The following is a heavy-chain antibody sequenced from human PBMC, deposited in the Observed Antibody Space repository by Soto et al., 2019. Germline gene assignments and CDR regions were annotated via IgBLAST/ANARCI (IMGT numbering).Heavy chain of an antibody. J-gene: IGHJ4*02. CDR2: IYYSGST. V-gene: IGHV4-30-4*01. CDR3: ARVGSSIAVRPLDY. Sequence: SSETLSLTCTVSGGSISSGDYYWSWIRQPPGKGLEWIGYIYYSGSTYYNPSLKSRVTISLDTSKNQFSLKLSSVTAADTAVYYCARVGSSIAVRPLDYWGQGTLVTVS. D-gene: IGHD6-6*01. CDR1: GGSISSGDYY.